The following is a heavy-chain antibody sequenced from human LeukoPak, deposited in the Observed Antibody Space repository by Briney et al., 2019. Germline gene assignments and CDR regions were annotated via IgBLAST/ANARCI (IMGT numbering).Heavy chain of an antibody. D-gene: IGHD3-10*01. Sequence: GGSLRLSCAASGFTFSSYGMHWVRQAPGKGLEWVAVISYDGSNKYYADSVKGRFTISRDNSKNTLYLQMNSLRAEDTAVYYCAKQYYYGSGSNPFDYWGQGTLVTVSS. V-gene: IGHV3-30*18. CDR1: GFTFSSYG. CDR3: AKQYYYGSGSNPFDY. CDR2: ISYDGSNK. J-gene: IGHJ4*02.